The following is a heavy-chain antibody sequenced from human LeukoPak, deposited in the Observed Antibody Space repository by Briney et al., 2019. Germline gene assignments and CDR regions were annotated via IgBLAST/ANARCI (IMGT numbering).Heavy chain of an antibody. J-gene: IGHJ4*02. Sequence: ASVKVSCKTSGYTFTNYDISWVRQAPGQGLEWMGWIRAYNGNTKYAQNVQGRVTMTTDTSTSTAYMELRSLRSDDTAVYYRARDLSDDSGNYDHYFDYWGQGTLVTASS. D-gene: IGHD3-22*01. CDR1: GYTFTNYD. V-gene: IGHV1-18*01. CDR3: ARDLSDDSGNYDHYFDY. CDR2: IRAYNGNT.